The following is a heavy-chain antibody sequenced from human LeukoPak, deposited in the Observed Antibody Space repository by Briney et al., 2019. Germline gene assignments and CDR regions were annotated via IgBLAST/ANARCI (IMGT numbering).Heavy chain of an antibody. Sequence: ASVKVSCKASGYSFTSYGISWVRQAPGQGLEWMGWISGYNGNTSYAQKLQGRVIMTTDTSTSTAYMELRSLRFDDTAMYYCARAYSTSWYYFDYWGQGTLVTVSS. CDR1: GYSFTSYG. CDR2: ISGYNGNT. V-gene: IGHV1-18*01. J-gene: IGHJ4*02. CDR3: ARAYSTSWYYFDY. D-gene: IGHD6-13*01.